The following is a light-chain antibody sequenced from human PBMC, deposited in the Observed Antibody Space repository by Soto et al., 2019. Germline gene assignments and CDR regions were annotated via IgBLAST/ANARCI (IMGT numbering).Light chain of an antibody. CDR1: SSNIGSNY. CDR2: RNN. V-gene: IGLV1-47*01. Sequence: QSVLTQPPSASGTPGQRVTISCSGSSSNIGSNYVYWYQQLPGTAPKLLIYRNNQRPSGVPDRFSGSKSDTSASLAISGLRSEDEADYYCAAWDDSLEVFGGGTKVTVL. CDR3: AAWDDSLEV. J-gene: IGLJ2*01.